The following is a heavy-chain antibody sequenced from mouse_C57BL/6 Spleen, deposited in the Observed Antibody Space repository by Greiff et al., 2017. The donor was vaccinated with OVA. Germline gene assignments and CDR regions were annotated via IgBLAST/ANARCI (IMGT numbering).Heavy chain of an antibody. CDR3: TRGLLRWYFDV. Sequence: VQLQQSGAELVRPGASVKLSCTASGFNIKDDYMHWVKQRPEQGLEWIGWIDPENGDTEYASKFQGKATITADTSSNTAYLQLSSLTSEDTAVYYWTRGLLRWYFDVWGTGTTVTVSS. CDR1: GFNIKDDY. J-gene: IGHJ1*03. V-gene: IGHV14-4*01. D-gene: IGHD1-1*01. CDR2: IDPENGDT.